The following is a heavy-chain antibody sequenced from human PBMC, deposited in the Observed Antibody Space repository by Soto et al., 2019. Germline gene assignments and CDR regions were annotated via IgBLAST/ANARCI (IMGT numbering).Heavy chain of an antibody. Sequence: SETLSLTCTVSGGSISSSSYYWGWIRQPPGKGLEWIGSIYYSGSTYYNPSPKSRVTISVDTSKNQFSLKLSSVTAADTAVYYCARLDFTFGGVIAESDDYWGQGTLVTVSS. CDR2: IYYSGST. J-gene: IGHJ4*02. V-gene: IGHV4-39*01. CDR1: GGSISSSSYY. CDR3: ARLDFTFGGVIAESDDY. D-gene: IGHD3-16*02.